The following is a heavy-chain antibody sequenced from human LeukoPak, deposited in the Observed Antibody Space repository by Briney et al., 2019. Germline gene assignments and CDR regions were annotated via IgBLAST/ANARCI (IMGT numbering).Heavy chain of an antibody. Sequence: GSLRLSCAASGFTFSSYEMNWVRQAPGKGLEWVSYISSSGSTIYYADSVKGRFTISRDNAKNSLYLQMYSLRAEDTAVYYCAMSRDGYNLIWGQGTLVTVSS. CDR1: GFTFSSYE. D-gene: IGHD5-24*01. CDR3: AMSRDGYNLI. J-gene: IGHJ4*02. V-gene: IGHV3-48*03. CDR2: ISSSGSTI.